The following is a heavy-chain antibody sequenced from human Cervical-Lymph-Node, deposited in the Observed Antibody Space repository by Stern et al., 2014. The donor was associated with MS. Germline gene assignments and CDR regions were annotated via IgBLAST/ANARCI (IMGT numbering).Heavy chain of an antibody. CDR1: GGSISTYY. D-gene: IGHD6-19*01. V-gene: IGHV4-59*12. CDR3: ARKTYASGWLFDY. J-gene: IGHJ4*02. Sequence: QVQLQESGPGLVKPSETLSLTCTVSGGSISTYYWSWIRQSPGKRLEWIGYIYHSGSRGSTNYNPSLKSRVTISIDTSKKQFSLKLSSVTAADTAIYYCARKTYASGWLFDYWGQGTLVTVSS. CDR2: IYHSGSRGST.